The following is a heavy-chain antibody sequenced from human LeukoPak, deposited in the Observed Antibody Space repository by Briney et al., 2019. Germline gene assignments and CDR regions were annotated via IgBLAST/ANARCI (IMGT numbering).Heavy chain of an antibody. Sequence: ASVKVSCKASGYTFTGYYMHWVRQAPGQGLEWMGWINPSSGGTNYAQKFQGRVTMTRDTSISTAYMELSRLRSDDTAVYYCARVIQQLVVNWLDPWGQGTLVTVSS. CDR3: ARVIQQLVVNWLDP. J-gene: IGHJ5*02. CDR1: GYTFTGYY. D-gene: IGHD6-13*01. V-gene: IGHV1-2*02. CDR2: INPSSGGT.